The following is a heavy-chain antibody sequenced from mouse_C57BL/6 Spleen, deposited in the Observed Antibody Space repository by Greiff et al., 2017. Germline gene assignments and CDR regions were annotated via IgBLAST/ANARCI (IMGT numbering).Heavy chain of an antibody. CDR2: IHPNSGST. V-gene: IGHV1-64*01. CDR1: GYTFTSYW. Sequence: QVQLQQPGAELVKPGASVKLSCKASGYTFTSYWMHWVKQRPGQGLEWIGMIHPNSGSTNYNEKFKSKATLTVDKSSSTAYMQLSSLTSEDSAVYYCARLAVDYAMDYWGQGTSVTVSS. D-gene: IGHD1-1*02. J-gene: IGHJ4*01. CDR3: ARLAVDYAMDY.